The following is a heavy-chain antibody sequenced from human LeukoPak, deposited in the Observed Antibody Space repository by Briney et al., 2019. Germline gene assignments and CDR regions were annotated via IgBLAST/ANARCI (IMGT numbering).Heavy chain of an antibody. Sequence: GGSLRLSCAASGFTFSSYSMNWVRQAPGKGLEWVSSISSSSSYIYYADSVKGRFTVSRDNAKNSLYLQMNSLRAEDTVVYYCARGEATTVTTSTHFDYWGQGTLVTVSS. CDR2: ISSSSSYI. V-gene: IGHV3-21*01. D-gene: IGHD4-17*01. CDR1: GFTFSSYS. CDR3: ARGEATTVTTSTHFDY. J-gene: IGHJ4*02.